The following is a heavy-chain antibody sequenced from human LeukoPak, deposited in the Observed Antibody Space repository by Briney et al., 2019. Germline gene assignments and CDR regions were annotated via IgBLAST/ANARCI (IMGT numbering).Heavy chain of an antibody. J-gene: IGHJ4*02. CDR2: INPNSGGT. Sequence: ASVKVSCKASGYTFTGYYMHWVRQAPGQGLEWMGWINPNSGGTNYAQKFQGRVTMTRDTSISTAYMELSRLRSDDTAVYYCARSFGGVIVILGDYWGQGTLVTVSS. D-gene: IGHD3-16*02. V-gene: IGHV1-2*02. CDR3: ARSFGGVIVILGDY. CDR1: GYTFTGYY.